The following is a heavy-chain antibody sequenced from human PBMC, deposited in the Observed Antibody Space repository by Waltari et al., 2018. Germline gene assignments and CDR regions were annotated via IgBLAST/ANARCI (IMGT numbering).Heavy chain of an antibody. CDR3: ARQSYYDESGHD. J-gene: IGHJ4*02. V-gene: IGHV4-39*01. Sequence: QLELQESGPGLVKPSETLSLTCSVSGGSIRRSGYYWVWIRQPPGKGLEWIGSIYYSGTTSYNPSRNSRFTISVDTSKNQFSLTLTSVTAADTAMYFCARQSYYDESGHDWGQGTLVTVSS. D-gene: IGHD3-22*01. CDR2: IYYSGTT. CDR1: GGSIRRSGYY.